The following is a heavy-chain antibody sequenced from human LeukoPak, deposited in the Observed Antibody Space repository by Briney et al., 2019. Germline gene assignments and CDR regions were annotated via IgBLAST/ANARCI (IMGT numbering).Heavy chain of an antibody. J-gene: IGHJ2*01. D-gene: IGHD1-1*01. CDR1: GYTFTAYY. CDR2: INLNSGVT. CDR3: ARTEANDRADGNFDL. Sequence: ASVRVSCKASGYTFTAYYIQWVRQAPGQGLEWMGRINLNSGVTNYAPKFQGRVTMTRDTSISTAFLELSGLRSDDTAIYYCARTEANDRADGNFDLWGRGTVVVVSS. V-gene: IGHV1-2*06.